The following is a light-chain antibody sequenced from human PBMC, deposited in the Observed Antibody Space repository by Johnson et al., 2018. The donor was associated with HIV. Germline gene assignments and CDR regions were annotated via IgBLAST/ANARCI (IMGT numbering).Light chain of an antibody. Sequence: QPVLTQPPSVSAAPGQKVTISCSGSSSNIGNNYVSWYQQLPGTAPRIVTYDNNKRPSGIPDRFSGSKSGPSATLGITGLQTGDEADYYCGAWDSSLSAHFVFGTGTNITVL. CDR3: GAWDSSLSAHFV. CDR1: SSNIGNNY. V-gene: IGLV1-51*01. CDR2: DNN. J-gene: IGLJ1*01.